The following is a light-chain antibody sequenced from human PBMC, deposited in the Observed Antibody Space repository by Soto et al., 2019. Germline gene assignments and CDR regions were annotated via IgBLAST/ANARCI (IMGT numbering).Light chain of an antibody. Sequence: EIVLTQSPATLSLSPGERATLSCRASQSVSSYLAWYQQKPGQAPRLLIYDASNRATGIPARFSGSGSGTDFTLTISSLEPEDFVVYYCQQRNNWLTFGGGTKVEIK. CDR1: QSVSSY. J-gene: IGKJ4*01. V-gene: IGKV3-11*01. CDR3: QQRNNWLT. CDR2: DAS.